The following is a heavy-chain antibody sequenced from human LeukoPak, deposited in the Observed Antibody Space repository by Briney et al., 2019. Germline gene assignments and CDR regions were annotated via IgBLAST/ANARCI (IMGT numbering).Heavy chain of an antibody. CDR1: GGSISSSNW. CDR2: INHSGST. J-gene: IGHJ3*01. Sequence: TSETLSLTCAVAGGSISSSNWWSGVRQPPGKGREGVGEINHSGSTKYNPSLKSRVTISVDKSKNQFSLKLSSVTAAHTAVYYCARGQVVTWGPGTMVTVSS. CDR3: ARGQVVT. V-gene: IGHV4-4*02. D-gene: IGHD3-16*02.